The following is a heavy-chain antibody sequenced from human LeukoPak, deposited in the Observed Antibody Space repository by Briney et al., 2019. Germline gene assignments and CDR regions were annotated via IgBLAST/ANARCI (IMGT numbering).Heavy chain of an antibody. J-gene: IGHJ3*02. Sequence: GGSLRLSCAASGFTFSSYSMNWVRQAPGKGLEWVSYISSSSSTIYYADSVKGRFTISRDNSKNTLYLQMNSLRAEDTAVYYCARGQNLPYCSGGSCYEGGAFDIWGQGTMVTVSS. D-gene: IGHD2-15*01. CDR1: GFTFSSYS. CDR2: ISSSSSTI. V-gene: IGHV3-48*01. CDR3: ARGQNLPYCSGGSCYEGGAFDI.